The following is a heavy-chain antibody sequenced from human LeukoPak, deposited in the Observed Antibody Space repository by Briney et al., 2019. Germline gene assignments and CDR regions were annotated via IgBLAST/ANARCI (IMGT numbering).Heavy chain of an antibody. V-gene: IGHV1-8*01. CDR1: GYTFTSYD. CDR3: ARGISPQASGGDWFDP. Sequence: ASVKVSCKASGYTFTSYDINWVRQATGQGLEWMGWMNPNSGNTGYAQKFQGRVTMTRDTSISTAYMELGSLRFEDTAVYYCARGISPQASGGDWFDPWGQGTLVTVSS. CDR2: MNPNSGNT. J-gene: IGHJ5*02. D-gene: IGHD3-16*01.